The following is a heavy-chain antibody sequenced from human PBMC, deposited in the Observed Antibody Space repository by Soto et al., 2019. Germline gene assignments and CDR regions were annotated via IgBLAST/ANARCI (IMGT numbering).Heavy chain of an antibody. J-gene: IGHJ4*02. CDR1: GYTFTSYG. CDR3: AREVQVYYDSSGYYLIDY. D-gene: IGHD3-22*01. Sequence: QVQLVQSGAEVKKPGASVKVSCKASGYTFTSYGISWVRQAPGQGLECMGWISAYNGNTNYAQKLQGRVTMTTDTSTSTAYMELRSLRSDDTAVYYCAREVQVYYDSSGYYLIDYWGQGTLVTVSS. CDR2: ISAYNGNT. V-gene: IGHV1-18*01.